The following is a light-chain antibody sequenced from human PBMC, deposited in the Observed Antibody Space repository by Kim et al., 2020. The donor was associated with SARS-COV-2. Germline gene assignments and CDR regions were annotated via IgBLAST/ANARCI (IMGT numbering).Light chain of an antibody. CDR2: AAS. V-gene: IGKV1-27*01. Sequence: SVGDRVTITCRASQGISNYLAWYQQKPGKVPKLLIYAASALQSGVPSRFSGSGSGTDFTLTISSLQPEDVATYYCQKYNSAPRTFGQGTKVDIK. J-gene: IGKJ1*01. CDR3: QKYNSAPRT. CDR1: QGISNY.